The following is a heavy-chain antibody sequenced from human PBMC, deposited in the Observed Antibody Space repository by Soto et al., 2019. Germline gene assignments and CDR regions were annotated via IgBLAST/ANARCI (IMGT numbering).Heavy chain of an antibody. V-gene: IGHV4-4*02. CDR1: SGSISSSNW. J-gene: IGHJ6*03. D-gene: IGHD4-17*01. CDR2: IYHSGST. CDR3: ARDSRAPDYGDYLENYYYYYMDV. Sequence: QVQLQESGPGLVKPSGTLSLTCAVSSGSISSSNWWSWVRQPPGKGLEWIGEIYHSGSTNYNPSLKSRVTISVDKSKNQFSLKLSSVTAADTAVYYCARDSRAPDYGDYLENYYYYYMDVWGKGTTVTVSS.